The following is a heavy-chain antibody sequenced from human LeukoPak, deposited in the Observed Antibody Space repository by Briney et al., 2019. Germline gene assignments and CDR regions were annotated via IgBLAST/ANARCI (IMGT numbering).Heavy chain of an antibody. J-gene: IGHJ1*01. D-gene: IGHD2-2*01. Sequence: VKVSCKASGYTFTNYGITWVRQAPGQGLEWMGWISAYNGNTNYAQNLQGRVTMTTDTSTRTAYMELRSLRSDDTAVYYCARDGDIVVVPAASRGYFQHWGQGTLVTVSS. CDR1: GYTFTNYG. CDR3: ARDGDIVVVPAASRGYFQH. CDR2: ISAYNGNT. V-gene: IGHV1-18*01.